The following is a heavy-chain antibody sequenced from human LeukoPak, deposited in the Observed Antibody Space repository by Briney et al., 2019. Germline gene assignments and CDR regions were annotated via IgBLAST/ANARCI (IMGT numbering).Heavy chain of an antibody. Sequence: SETLSLTCTVSGGSISSYYWSWIRQSAGKGLEWIGRIYTTGSTNYNPSLKSRVTMSVDTSKNQFSLKLTSVTAADTAVYYCARDQSDYYDSSGYPFDYWGQGTLVTVSS. CDR2: IYTTGST. D-gene: IGHD3-22*01. CDR1: GGSISSYY. V-gene: IGHV4-4*07. J-gene: IGHJ4*02. CDR3: ARDQSDYYDSSGYPFDY.